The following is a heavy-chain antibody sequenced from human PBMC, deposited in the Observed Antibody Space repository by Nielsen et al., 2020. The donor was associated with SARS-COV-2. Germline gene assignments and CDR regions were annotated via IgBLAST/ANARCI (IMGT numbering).Heavy chain of an antibody. CDR1: GYTFTNYG. V-gene: IGHV1-18*01. CDR2: ISASSGNT. Sequence: ASVTVSCKASGYTFTNYGITWVRQAPGQGLEILGWISASSGNTNYAPKLLGRVTMTTDTSTSTAYIELRSLTYADTAVYYCARDLWWELPDFWGQGTLVTVSS. D-gene: IGHD1-26*01. J-gene: IGHJ4*02. CDR3: ARDLWWELPDF.